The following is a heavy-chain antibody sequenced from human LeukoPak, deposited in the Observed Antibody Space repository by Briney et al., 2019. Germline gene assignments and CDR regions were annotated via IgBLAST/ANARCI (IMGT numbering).Heavy chain of an antibody. Sequence: EASVKVSCKASGYTFTSYGISWVRQAPGQGLEWMGWISAYNGNTNYAQKLQGRVTMTTDTSTSTAYMELRSLRSDDTAVYYCARRGSSSWYAKNDYWGQGTLVTVSS. CDR1: GYTFTSYG. J-gene: IGHJ4*02. D-gene: IGHD6-13*01. CDR3: ARRGSSSWYAKNDY. V-gene: IGHV1-18*01. CDR2: ISAYNGNT.